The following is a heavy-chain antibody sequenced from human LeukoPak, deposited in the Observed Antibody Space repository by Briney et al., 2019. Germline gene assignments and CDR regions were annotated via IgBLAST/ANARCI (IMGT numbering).Heavy chain of an antibody. CDR1: GYTFTSYA. D-gene: IGHD6-13*01. CDR3: ARGRGGSSWYFGHDPLDC. Sequence: GASVKVSCKASGYTFTSYAMHWVRQAPGQRLEWMGWINAGNGNTKYSQEFQGRVTITRDTSASTAYMELSSLRSEDMAVYYCARGRGGSSWYFGHDPLDCWGQGTLVTVSS. J-gene: IGHJ4*02. CDR2: INAGNGNT. V-gene: IGHV1-3*03.